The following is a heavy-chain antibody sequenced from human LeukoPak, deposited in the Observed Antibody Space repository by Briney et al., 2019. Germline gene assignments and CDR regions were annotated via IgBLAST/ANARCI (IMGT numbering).Heavy chain of an antibody. V-gene: IGHV3-9*01. Sequence: QPGGSLRLSCAASGFTFDDYAMHWVRLAPGKGLEWVSGISWNSGSIGYADSVKGRFTISRDNAKNSLYLQMNSLRAEDTALYYCAKGASVTAIINDAFDIWGQGTMVTVSS. J-gene: IGHJ3*02. CDR3: AKGASVTAIINDAFDI. CDR1: GFTFDDYA. D-gene: IGHD2-21*02. CDR2: ISWNSGSI.